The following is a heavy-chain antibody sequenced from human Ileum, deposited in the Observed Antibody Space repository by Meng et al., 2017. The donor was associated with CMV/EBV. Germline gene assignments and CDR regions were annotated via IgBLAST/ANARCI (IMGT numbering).Heavy chain of an antibody. CDR1: GFTFSSYA. Sequence: ASGFTFSSYAMHWVRQAPGQGLEWVAVISYDGSNKYYADSVKGRFTISRDNSKNTLYLQMNSLRAEDTAVYYCAREGPVVPAVLDYWGQGTLVTVSS. D-gene: IGHD2-2*01. CDR2: ISYDGSNK. J-gene: IGHJ4*02. CDR3: AREGPVVPAVLDY. V-gene: IGHV3-30*04.